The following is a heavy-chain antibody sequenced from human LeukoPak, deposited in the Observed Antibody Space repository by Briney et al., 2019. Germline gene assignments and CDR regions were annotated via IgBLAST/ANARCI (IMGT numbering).Heavy chain of an antibody. CDR2: IYYSGST. Sequence: SETLSLTCTVSAGSISSYYWSWIRQPPGKGLEWIGYIYYSGSTNYNPSLKSRVTISVDTSKNQFSLKLSSVTAADTAVYYCAREGGCTGGSCYESETYFDYGGQGTLVTVSS. D-gene: IGHD2-15*01. J-gene: IGHJ4*02. V-gene: IGHV4-59*01. CDR3: AREGGCTGGSCYESETYFDY. CDR1: AGSISSYY.